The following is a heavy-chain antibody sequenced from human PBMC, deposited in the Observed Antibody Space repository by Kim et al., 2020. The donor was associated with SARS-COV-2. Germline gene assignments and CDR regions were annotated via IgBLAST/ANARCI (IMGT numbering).Heavy chain of an antibody. D-gene: IGHD6-19*01. V-gene: IGHV4-39*01. Sequence: LKGRVTISVDTSKNQFSLKLSSVTAADTAVYYCARQFDPYSSGWYSEFDPWGQGTLVTVSS. CDR3: ARQFDPYSSGWYSEFDP. J-gene: IGHJ5*02.